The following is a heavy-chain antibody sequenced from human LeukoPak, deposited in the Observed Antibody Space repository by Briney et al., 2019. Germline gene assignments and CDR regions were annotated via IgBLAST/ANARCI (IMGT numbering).Heavy chain of an antibody. J-gene: IGHJ4*02. V-gene: IGHV3-53*01. CDR2: LHSGGGT. D-gene: IGHD6-19*01. CDR3: ARAGGLPIAVAPIDC. CDR1: GFIVSNNY. Sequence: PGGSLRLSCAASGFIVSNNYMTWVRQAPGKGLEWVSTLHSGGGTFYADSVKGRFTISRDNSKNTLDLHMSSLRAEDTAVYYCARAGGLPIAVAPIDCWGQGTLVTVSS.